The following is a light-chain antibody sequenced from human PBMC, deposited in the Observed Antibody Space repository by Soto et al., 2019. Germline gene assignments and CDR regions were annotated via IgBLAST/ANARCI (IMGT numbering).Light chain of an antibody. J-gene: IGKJ3*01. CDR3: HQYGRSPIYN. Sequence: IVLTHSPGTLSLSPWARATLSCRASQSVSSNYLAWYQQKPGQAPRLLIYGASTRATGIPDRFSGSGSGTDFTLTISRLEPEDFAVYYCHQYGRSPIYNFGPGTKVDIK. CDR2: GAS. V-gene: IGKV3-20*01. CDR1: QSVSSNY.